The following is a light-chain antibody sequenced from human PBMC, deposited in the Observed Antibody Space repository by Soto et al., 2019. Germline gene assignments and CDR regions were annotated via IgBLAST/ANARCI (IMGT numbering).Light chain of an antibody. J-gene: IGKJ1*01. CDR2: WAS. V-gene: IGKV4-1*01. CDR3: HQRQSWPRT. CDR1: QSVLYSSNNMNY. Sequence: DVVLTQSPDSLAVSLGERATINCKSSQSVLYSSNNMNYSAWYQQKAGQPPKLLIYWASTRESGVPDRFGGSGSGTDFTLTISDVEPEDFAVYYCHQRQSWPRTFGQGTKV.